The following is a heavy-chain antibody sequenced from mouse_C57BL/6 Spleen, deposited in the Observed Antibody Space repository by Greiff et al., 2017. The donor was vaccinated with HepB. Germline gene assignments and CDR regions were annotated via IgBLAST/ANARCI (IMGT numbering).Heavy chain of an antibody. CDR1: GYSFTGYF. Sequence: EVQLVESGPELVKPGDSVKISCKASGYSFTGYFMNWVMQSHGKSLEWIGRINPYNGDTFYNQKFKGKATLTVDKSSSTAHMELRSLTSEDSAVYYCARSLYGYDDEGFAYWGQGTLVTVSA. CDR3: ARSLYGYDDEGFAY. CDR2: INPYNGDT. V-gene: IGHV1-20*01. D-gene: IGHD2-2*01. J-gene: IGHJ3*01.